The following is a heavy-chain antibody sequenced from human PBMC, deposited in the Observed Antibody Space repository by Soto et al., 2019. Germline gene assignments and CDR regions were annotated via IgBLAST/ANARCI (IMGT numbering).Heavy chain of an antibody. V-gene: IGHV4-30-4*01. D-gene: IGHD3-22*01. CDR3: AREKDYYDSSGYYSRAAFDI. J-gene: IGHJ3*02. Sequence: SETLSLTCTVSGGSISSADYYWSWIRQPPGKGLEWIGYIYYSGSTSYNPSLESRLTISLDTSKNQFSLKLSSVTAADTAVYYCAREKDYYDSSGYYSRAAFDIWGQGTMVTVSS. CDR2: IYYSGST. CDR1: GGSISSADYY.